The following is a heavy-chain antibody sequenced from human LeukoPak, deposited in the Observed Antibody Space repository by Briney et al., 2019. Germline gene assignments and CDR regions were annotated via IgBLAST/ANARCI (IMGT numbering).Heavy chain of an antibody. Sequence: GGSLRLSCAASGFTFSSYAMHWVRQAPGKGLEWVAVISYDGSNKYYADSVKGQFTISRDNSKNTLYLQMNSLRAEDTAVYYCARDTGPATAIYDYWGQGTLVTVSS. CDR1: GFTFSSYA. J-gene: IGHJ4*02. CDR2: ISYDGSNK. D-gene: IGHD2-2*02. CDR3: ARDTGPATAIYDY. V-gene: IGHV3-30-3*01.